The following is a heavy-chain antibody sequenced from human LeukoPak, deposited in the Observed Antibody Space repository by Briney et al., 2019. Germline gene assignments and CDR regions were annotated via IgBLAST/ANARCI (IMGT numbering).Heavy chain of an antibody. CDR3: ARATGGYSYGSWFDP. V-gene: IGHV4-31*03. J-gene: IGHJ5*02. Sequence: TLSLTCTVSGGSISSGGYYWSWIRQHLGKGLEWIVYIYYSGSTYYIPSFKSRVTISVDTSKNQFSLKLSSVTAADTAVYYCARATGGYSYGSWFDPWGQGTLVT. CDR2: IYYSGST. D-gene: IGHD5-18*01. CDR1: GGSISSGGYY.